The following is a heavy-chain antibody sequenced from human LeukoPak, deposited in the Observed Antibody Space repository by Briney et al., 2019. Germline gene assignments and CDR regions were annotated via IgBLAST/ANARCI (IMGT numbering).Heavy chain of an antibody. D-gene: IGHD3-10*01. J-gene: IGHJ4*02. CDR2: ISGSGYST. CDR1: GFTFSSYA. Sequence: GGSLRLSCAASGFTFSSYALSWVRQAPGKGLEWVSGISGSGYSTNYADSVKGRFTISRDNAKNSLYLQMNSLRAEDTAVYYCAREVRGFDYWGQGTLVTVSS. CDR3: AREVRGFDY. V-gene: IGHV3-23*01.